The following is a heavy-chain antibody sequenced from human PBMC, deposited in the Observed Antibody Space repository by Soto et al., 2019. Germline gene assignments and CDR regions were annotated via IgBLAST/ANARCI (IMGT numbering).Heavy chain of an antibody. Sequence: PGESLKISCKGSGYNFNTNWIGWVRQMPGKGLEWMGVIFPSDSDIRYSPSLQGQVTISADKSISTTYLQWRSLTASDTAMYYCASVFGSGWSGFDPWGQGTLVTVSS. CDR2: IFPSDSDI. D-gene: IGHD6-19*01. V-gene: IGHV5-51*01. CDR1: GYNFNTNW. CDR3: ASVFGSGWSGFDP. J-gene: IGHJ5*02.